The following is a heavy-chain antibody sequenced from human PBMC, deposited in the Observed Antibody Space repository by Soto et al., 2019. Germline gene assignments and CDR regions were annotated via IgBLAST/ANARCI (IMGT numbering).Heavy chain of an antibody. CDR2: IATSGNT. V-gene: IGHV3-13*01. CDR3: ASEYGDWGYGYFDL. J-gene: IGHJ2*01. Sequence: DVQLVESGGGLVQPGGSLRLSCDASGFTFSGYDMHWVRQAAGERLEWVSAIATSGNTYYAGSVKGRFTISRENAKNSVYIQINNVSAGDTAVYYCASEYGDWGYGYFDLWGRGTLVTVSS. D-gene: IGHD4-17*01. CDR1: GFTFSGYD.